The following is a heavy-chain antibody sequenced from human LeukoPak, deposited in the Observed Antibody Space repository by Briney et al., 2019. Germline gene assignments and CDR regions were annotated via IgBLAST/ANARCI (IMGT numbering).Heavy chain of an antibody. CDR2: IKQDGSEK. Sequence: GGSLRLSCAASGFTFSSYWMSWVRQAPGKGLEGVANIKQDGSEKYYVDSVKGRFTISRDNAKNSLYLQMNSLRVEDTAVYYCAREADYTLYYYYYMDVWGKGTTVTVSS. J-gene: IGHJ6*03. D-gene: IGHD4-11*01. CDR3: AREADYTLYYYYYMDV. V-gene: IGHV3-7*01. CDR1: GFTFSSYW.